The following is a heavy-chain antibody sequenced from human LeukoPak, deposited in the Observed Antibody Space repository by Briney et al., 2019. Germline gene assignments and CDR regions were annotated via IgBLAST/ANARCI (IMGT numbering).Heavy chain of an antibody. J-gene: IGHJ4*02. D-gene: IGHD1-26*01. CDR2: ISYDGSNK. CDR3: ARDGMGATHYFDY. CDR1: GFTFSGYP. Sequence: ARSLRLSCAASGFTFSGYPMHRVRQGPGKGLEWVAVISYDGSNKYYADPVKGRFTISRDNSKDTLSLQMSSLRAEDTAVYYCARDGMGATHYFDYWGRGTLVTVSS. V-gene: IGHV3-30-3*01.